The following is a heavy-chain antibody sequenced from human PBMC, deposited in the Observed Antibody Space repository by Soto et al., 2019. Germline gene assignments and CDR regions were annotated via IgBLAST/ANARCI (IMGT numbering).Heavy chain of an antibody. J-gene: IGHJ4*02. D-gene: IGHD6-13*01. CDR3: AKDQRYSSSWGNPYYFDY. V-gene: IGHV3-23*01. CDR2: ISGSGGST. Sequence: GGSLRLSCAASGFTFSSYAMSWVRQAPGKGLEWVSAISGSGGSTYYADSVKGRFTISRDNSKNTLYLQMNSLRAEDMAVYYCAKDQRYSSSWGNPYYFDYWGQGTLVTVSS. CDR1: GFTFSSYA.